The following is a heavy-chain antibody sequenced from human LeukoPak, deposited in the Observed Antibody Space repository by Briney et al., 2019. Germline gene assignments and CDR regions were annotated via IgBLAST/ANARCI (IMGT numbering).Heavy chain of an antibody. CDR1: GGSISSYY. CDR3: ARDGAAAGFDY. CDR2: IYYSGST. V-gene: IGHV4-59*01. J-gene: IGHJ4*02. D-gene: IGHD6-13*01. Sequence: PSETLSLTCTVSGGSISSYYWSWIRQPPGKGLEWIGYIYYSGSTNYNPSLESRVTISVDTSKNQFSLKLSSVTAADTAVYYCARDGAAAGFDYWGQGTLVTVSS.